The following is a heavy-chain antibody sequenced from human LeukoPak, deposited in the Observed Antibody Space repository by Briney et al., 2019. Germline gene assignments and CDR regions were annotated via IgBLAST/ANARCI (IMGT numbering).Heavy chain of an antibody. Sequence: TLSLTCTVSGGSISSGSYYWSWIRQPAGKGLEWIGRIHTSGSTNYNPSLKSRVTISVDTSKNQFSLKLSSVTAADTAVYYCARVSYDSSGYYGDYWGQGTLVTVSS. CDR1: GGSISSGSYY. CDR2: IHTSGST. CDR3: ARVSYDSSGYYGDY. V-gene: IGHV4-61*02. J-gene: IGHJ4*02. D-gene: IGHD3-22*01.